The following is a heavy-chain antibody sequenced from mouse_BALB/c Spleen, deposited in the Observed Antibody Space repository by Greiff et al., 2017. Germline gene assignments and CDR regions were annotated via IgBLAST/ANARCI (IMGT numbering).Heavy chain of an antibody. CDR1: GYAFSSSW. D-gene: IGHD4-1*01. J-gene: IGHJ2*01. V-gene: IGHV1-82*01. CDR2: IYPGDGDT. CDR3: AREGNWVDY. Sequence: VQLQQSGPELVKPGASVKISCKASGYAFSSSWMNWVKQRPGQGLEWIGRIYPGDGDTNYNGKFKGKATLTADKSSSTAYMQLSSLTSVDSAVYFCAREGNWVDYWGQGTTLTVSS.